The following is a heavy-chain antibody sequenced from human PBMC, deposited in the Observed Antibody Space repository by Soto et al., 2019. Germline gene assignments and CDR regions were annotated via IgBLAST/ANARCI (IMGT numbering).Heavy chain of an antibody. V-gene: IGHV3-30*18. CDR2: ISYDGSNK. D-gene: IGHD3-3*02. Sequence: GGSLRLSCAASGFTFSSYGMHWVRQAPGKGLEWVAVISYDGSNKYYADSVKGRFTISRDNSKNTLYLQMNSLRAEDTAVYYCAKESFDWGQGTLVTSPQ. J-gene: IGHJ4*02. CDR1: GFTFSSYG. CDR3: AKESFD.